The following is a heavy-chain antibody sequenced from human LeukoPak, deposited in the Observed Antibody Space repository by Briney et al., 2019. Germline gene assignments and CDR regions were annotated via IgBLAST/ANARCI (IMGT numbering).Heavy chain of an antibody. CDR1: GFTFSSYW. D-gene: IGHD5-24*01. CDR3: ARVRRDGYNLLDY. V-gene: IGHV3-7*01. Sequence: PGGSLRLSCAASGFTFSSYWMSWVRQAPGKGLEWVANIKQDGSEKYYVDSVKGRFTISRDNAKNSLYLQMNSLRAEDTAVYYCARVRRDGYNLLDYWGQGTLVTISS. J-gene: IGHJ4*02. CDR2: IKQDGSEK.